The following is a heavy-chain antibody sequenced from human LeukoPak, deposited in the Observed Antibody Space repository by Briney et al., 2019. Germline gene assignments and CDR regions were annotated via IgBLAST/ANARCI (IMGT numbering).Heavy chain of an antibody. D-gene: IGHD3-16*02. CDR2: IYPGDSDT. CDR3: ARSKWEYDYVWGSYRGDAFDI. CDR1: GYSFTSYW. J-gene: IGHJ3*02. Sequence: GESLKISCKGSGYSFTSYWIGWVRQMPGKGLEWMGIIYPGDSDTRYSPSFQGQVTISADKSISTAYLQWSSLKASDTAMYYCARSKWEYDYVWGSYRGDAFDIWGQGTMVTVSS. V-gene: IGHV5-51*01.